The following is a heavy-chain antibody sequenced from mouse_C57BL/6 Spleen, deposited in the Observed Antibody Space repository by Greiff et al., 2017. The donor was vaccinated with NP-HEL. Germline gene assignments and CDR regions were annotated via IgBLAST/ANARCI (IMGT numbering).Heavy chain of an antibody. V-gene: IGHV1-63*01. CDR1: GYTFTNYW. CDR3: AREDGSSFAY. J-gene: IGHJ3*01. CDR2: IYPGGGYT. Sequence: VKLMESGAELVRPGTSVKMSCKASGYTFTNYWIGWAKQRPGHGLEWIGDIYPGGGYTNYNEKFKGKATLTADKSSSTAYMQFSSLTSEDSAIYYCAREDGSSFAYWGQGTLVTVSA. D-gene: IGHD2-3*01.